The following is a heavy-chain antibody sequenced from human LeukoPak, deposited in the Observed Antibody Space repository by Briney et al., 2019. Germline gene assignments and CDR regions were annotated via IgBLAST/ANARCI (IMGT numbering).Heavy chain of an antibody. CDR2: IKQDGTET. CDR1: GFTFSSYW. D-gene: IGHD6-6*01. J-gene: IGHJ5*02. CDR3: AREKIAARNWFDP. V-gene: IGHV3-7*01. Sequence: PGGSLRLSCAASGFTFSSYWMSWVRQAPGKGLEWVANIKQDGTETHYVDSVKGRFTISRDNAKSSLYLQMNSLRAEDTAVYYCAREKIAARNWFDPWGQGTLVTVSS.